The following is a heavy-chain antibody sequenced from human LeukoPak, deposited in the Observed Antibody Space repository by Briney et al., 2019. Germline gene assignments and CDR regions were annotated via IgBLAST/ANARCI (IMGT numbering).Heavy chain of an antibody. V-gene: IGHV4-39*07. Sequence: SETLSLTCTVSGGSISSGGYYWSWIRQPPGKGLEWIGEINHSGSTNYNPSLKSRVTISVDTSKNQFSLKLSSVTAADTAVYYCARGYVGYAFDYWGQGTLVTVSS. D-gene: IGHD5-12*01. J-gene: IGHJ4*02. CDR1: GGSISSGGYY. CDR3: ARGYVGYAFDY. CDR2: INHSGST.